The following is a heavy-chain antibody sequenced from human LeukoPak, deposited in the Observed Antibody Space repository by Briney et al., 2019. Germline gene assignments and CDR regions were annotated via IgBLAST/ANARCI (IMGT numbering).Heavy chain of an antibody. CDR2: FDPEDGET. D-gene: IGHD3-3*01. Sequence: ASVKVSCKVSGYTLTELSMHWVRQAPGKGLEWMGGFDPEDGETIYAQKFQGRVTMTEGTSTDTAYMELSSLRSEDTAVYYCATGDDFWSGYPLFDYWGQGTLVTVSS. CDR3: ATGDDFWSGYPLFDY. V-gene: IGHV1-24*01. CDR1: GYTLTELS. J-gene: IGHJ4*02.